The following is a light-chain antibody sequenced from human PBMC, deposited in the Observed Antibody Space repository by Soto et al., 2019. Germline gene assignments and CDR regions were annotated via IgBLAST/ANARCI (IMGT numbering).Light chain of an antibody. V-gene: IGLV2-23*01. Sequence: QSALTQPASVSGSPGQSITISCTGTSSDVGSYNLVSWYQQHPGRAPKLTIYAGSKRPSGVSNRFSGSQSGNTASLTISGLQAEDEADYYCCSYADSSTYVFGTGTKVTVL. J-gene: IGLJ1*01. CDR1: SSDVGSYNL. CDR2: AGS. CDR3: CSYADSSTYV.